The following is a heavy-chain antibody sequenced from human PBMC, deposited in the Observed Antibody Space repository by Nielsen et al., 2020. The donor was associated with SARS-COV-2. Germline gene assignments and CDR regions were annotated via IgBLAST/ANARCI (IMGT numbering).Heavy chain of an antibody. CDR2: IYYSGST. CDR1: GGSISSGGYY. D-gene: IGHD1-14*01. CDR3: ARDRRYLEDYYYGMDV. V-gene: IGHV4-31*03. J-gene: IGHJ6*02. Sequence: SETLSLTCTVSGGSISSGGYYWSWIRQHPGKGLEWIGYIYYSGSTYYNPSLKSRVTISVDTSKNQFSLKLSSVTAADTAVYYCARDRRYLEDYYYGMDVWGQGTTVTVSS.